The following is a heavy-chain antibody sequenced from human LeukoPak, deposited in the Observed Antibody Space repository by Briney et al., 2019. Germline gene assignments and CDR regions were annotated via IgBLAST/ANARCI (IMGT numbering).Heavy chain of an antibody. CDR2: ISSSSSYI. D-gene: IGHD5-12*01. J-gene: IGHJ4*02. CDR3: ARDRDIVATTLPIDF. Sequence: GGSLRLSCAASGFTFSSYSMNWVRQAPGKGLEWVSSISSSSSYIYYADSVKGRFTISRDNAKNSLYLQMNSLRAEDTAVYYCARDRDIVATTLPIDFWGQGTLVTVYS. V-gene: IGHV3-21*01. CDR1: GFTFSSYS.